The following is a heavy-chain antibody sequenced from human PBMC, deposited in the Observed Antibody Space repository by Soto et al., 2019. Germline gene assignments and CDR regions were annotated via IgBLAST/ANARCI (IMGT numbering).Heavy chain of an antibody. CDR3: ARESGALTVTRNNWFDP. J-gene: IGHJ5*02. Sequence: QVQLVESGGGVVQPGRSLRLSCAASGFTFSSYGMQWVCQAPGKGLDWVAVIWYDGRNKYYEDYVKSQFTISRDNSKNNMYLPMNLLRAEEKAVYYCARESGALTVTRNNWFDPWGQGTLVTFSS. V-gene: IGHV3-33*01. CDR1: GFTFSSYG. CDR2: IWYDGRNK. D-gene: IGHD4-4*01.